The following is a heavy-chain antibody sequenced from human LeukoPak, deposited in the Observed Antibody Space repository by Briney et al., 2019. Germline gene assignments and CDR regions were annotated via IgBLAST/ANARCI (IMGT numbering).Heavy chain of an antibody. V-gene: IGHV3-30-3*01. J-gene: IGHJ5*02. CDR2: ISYDGSNK. Sequence: GGSLRLSCAASGFTFSGYTMHWVRQTPGKGPEWVAVISYDGSNKYYADSVKGRVTISRDNSKNTLYLQMNSLRAEDTAVYYCVKDAYHYGSGSYSPNWFDPWGQGTLVTVSS. D-gene: IGHD3-10*01. CDR1: GFTFSGYT. CDR3: VKDAYHYGSGSYSPNWFDP.